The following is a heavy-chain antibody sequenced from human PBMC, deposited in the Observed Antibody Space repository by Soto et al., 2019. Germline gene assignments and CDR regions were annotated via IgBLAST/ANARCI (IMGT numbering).Heavy chain of an antibody. CDR1: DGSWGGYD. CDR2: VSHSGST. Sequence: SETLSLTWGINDGSWGGYDWAWIRQAPGRGLEWIGEVSHSGSTNSSPSLKRRVSIDRSKKQFSLRLISVTAADTAVYYCARWPHEGEGSGHAYYIGLDVWGQGTMVTVSS. CDR3: ARWPHEGEGSGHAYYIGLDV. J-gene: IGHJ6*02. V-gene: IGHV4-34*01. D-gene: IGHD1-26*01.